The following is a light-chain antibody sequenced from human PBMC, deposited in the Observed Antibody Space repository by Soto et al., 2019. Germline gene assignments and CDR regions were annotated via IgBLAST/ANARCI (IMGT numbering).Light chain of an antibody. CDR2: GAI. Sequence: EIVLTQSPGTLPLSPGERVTLSCSASESVSSGYVGWYQQKPGQAPRLVIFGAIGRATGIPDRFRGSGSGTDFTLTISSLEPEDFAVYYCQQYGSSPPSFGQGTKLEIK. V-gene: IGKV3-20*01. CDR1: ESVSSGY. J-gene: IGKJ2*01. CDR3: QQYGSSPPS.